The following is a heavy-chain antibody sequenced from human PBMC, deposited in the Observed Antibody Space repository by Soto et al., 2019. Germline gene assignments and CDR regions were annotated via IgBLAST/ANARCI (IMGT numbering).Heavy chain of an antibody. CDR2: IIPIFGTA. J-gene: IGHJ6*02. V-gene: IGHV1-69*01. Sequence: QVQLVQSGAEVKKPGSSVKVSCKASGGTFSSYAISWVRQAPGQGLEWMGGIIPIFGTANYAQKFQGRVTITADESTSTAYMELSSLRSEDTAVYYCARGLLVDIVATSVGYYYYGMDVWGQGTTVTVSS. D-gene: IGHD5-12*01. CDR1: GGTFSSYA. CDR3: ARGLLVDIVATSVGYYYYGMDV.